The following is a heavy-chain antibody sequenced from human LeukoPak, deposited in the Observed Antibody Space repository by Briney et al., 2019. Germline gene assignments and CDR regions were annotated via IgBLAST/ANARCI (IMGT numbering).Heavy chain of an antibody. V-gene: IGHV3-7*01. CDR1: GFTFSSYW. CDR2: IKQDGSEK. CDR3: ARSGSRFCSSTSCYIDY. Sequence: AGGSLRLSCAASGFTFSSYWMSWVRQAPGKGLEWVANIKQDGSEKYYVDSVKGRFTISRDNAKNSLYLQMNSLRAEDTAVYYCARSGSRFCSSTSCYIDYWGQGTLVTVSS. J-gene: IGHJ4*02. D-gene: IGHD2-2*01.